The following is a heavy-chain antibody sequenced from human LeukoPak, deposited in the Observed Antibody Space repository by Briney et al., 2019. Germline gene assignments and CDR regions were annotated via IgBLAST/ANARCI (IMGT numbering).Heavy chain of an antibody. J-gene: IGHJ4*02. CDR3: VRMGSGGY. CDR1: GGSITSPY. D-gene: IGHD3-16*01. V-gene: IGHV4-59*11. Sequence: SETLSLTCTVSGGSITSPYWSWIRQPPGKGLEWIAYMYYSGSTSYDPSLKSRVTISLDTSKNQFSLKLSSVTAADTAVYYCVRMGSGGYWGQGTLVTVSS. CDR2: MYYSGST.